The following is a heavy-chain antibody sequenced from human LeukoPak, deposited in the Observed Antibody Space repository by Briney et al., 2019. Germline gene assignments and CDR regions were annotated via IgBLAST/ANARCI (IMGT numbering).Heavy chain of an antibody. J-gene: IGHJ4*02. CDR1: GFTFSTYS. CDR2: ISRSGRHI. D-gene: IGHD6-13*01. Sequence: PGGSLRLSCAASGFTFSTYSMNWVRQAPGKGLEWVSSISRSGRHIYCADSMKGRFTISRDNAKNSLYLQMNGLRAEDTAVYYCARVAEAAAFDYWGQGTQVTVSS. CDR3: ARVAEAAAFDY. V-gene: IGHV3-21*01.